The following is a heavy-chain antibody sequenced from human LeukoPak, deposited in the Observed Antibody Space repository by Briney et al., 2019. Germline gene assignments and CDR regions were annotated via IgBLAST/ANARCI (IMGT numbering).Heavy chain of an antibody. Sequence: SETLSLTCDVYGGSFSGYYWSWIRQPPGKGLEWIGQINHSGSTNYNPSLKSRVTISVDKSKNQFSLKLSSVTAADTAVYYCARAVQVDCGDSRDAFDIWGQGTMVTVSS. D-gene: IGHD4-17*01. CDR3: ARAVQVDCGDSRDAFDI. V-gene: IGHV4-34*01. CDR2: INHSGST. CDR1: GGSFSGYY. J-gene: IGHJ3*02.